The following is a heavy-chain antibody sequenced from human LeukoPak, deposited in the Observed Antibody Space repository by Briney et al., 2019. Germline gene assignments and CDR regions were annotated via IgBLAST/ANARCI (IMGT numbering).Heavy chain of an antibody. CDR3: VTSSAVGGAQRAFDY. CDR1: GYTFTGYY. D-gene: IGHD3-10*01. Sequence: ASVKVSCKASGYTFTGYYIHWVRQAPGQGLEWLGWINPNAGDTKYAQKFQGRVTVTRDTSISTAYMELSRLRSDDTAVYYCVTSSAVGGAQRAFDYWGQETLVTVSS. CDR2: INPNAGDT. V-gene: IGHV1-2*02. J-gene: IGHJ4*02.